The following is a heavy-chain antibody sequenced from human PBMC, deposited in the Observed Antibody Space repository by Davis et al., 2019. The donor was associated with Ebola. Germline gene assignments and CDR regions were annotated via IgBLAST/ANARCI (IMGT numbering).Heavy chain of an antibody. CDR3: TTGGYDILTGLNDY. CDR2: IRSKANSYAT. V-gene: IGHV3-73*01. J-gene: IGHJ4*02. D-gene: IGHD3-9*01. CDR1: GFTFSGSA. Sequence: GGSLRLSCAASGFTFSGSAMHWVRQASGKGLEWVGRIRSKANSYATAYAASVKGRFTISRDDSKNTLYLQMNSLKTEDTAVYYCTTGGYDILTGLNDYWGQGTLVTVSS.